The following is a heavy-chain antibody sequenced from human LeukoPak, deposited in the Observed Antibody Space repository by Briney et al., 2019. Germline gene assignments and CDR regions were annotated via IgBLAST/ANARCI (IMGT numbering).Heavy chain of an antibody. CDR2: IKQDGSEK. CDR3: ARDSHYYDSSGYYYAFDY. CDR1: GFTFSSYW. V-gene: IGHV3-7*01. Sequence: GGSLRLSCAASGFTFSSYWMSWVRQAPGKGLEWVANIKQDGSEKYYVDSVKGRFTISRENAKNSLYLQMNSLRGEDTAVYYCARDSHYYDSSGYYYAFDYWGQGTLVTVSS. D-gene: IGHD3-22*01. J-gene: IGHJ4*02.